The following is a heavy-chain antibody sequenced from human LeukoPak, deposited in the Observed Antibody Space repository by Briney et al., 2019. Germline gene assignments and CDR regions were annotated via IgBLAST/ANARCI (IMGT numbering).Heavy chain of an antibody. CDR1: GFTFDDYA. J-gene: IGHJ3*02. D-gene: IGHD3-10*01. V-gene: IGHV3-74*01. CDR2: IIRDGTGT. CDR3: ARAVGYGAASYGFDT. Sequence: PGGSLRLSCAASGFTFDDYAMHWVRQAPGKGLEWVSGIIRDGTGTDYADSVKGRFAISRDSAKNTLYLQMNSLRAEDTAVYYCARAVGYGAASYGFDTWGQGTMVTVSS.